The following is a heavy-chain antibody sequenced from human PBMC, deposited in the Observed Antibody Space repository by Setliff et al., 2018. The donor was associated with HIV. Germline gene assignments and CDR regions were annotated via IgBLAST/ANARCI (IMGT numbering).Heavy chain of an antibody. CDR1: GTSINSHY. Sequence: SETLSLTCTVSGTSINSHYWSWIRQTPGKGLQWIGLIYYTGIPTYNPSLEGRITMSVDRSKNQFSLRLTSVTAADTAMYYCARTIKEHLAVLWFDPWGQGTLVTVSS. D-gene: IGHD3-3*02. CDR2: IYYTGIP. CDR3: ARTIKEHLAVLWFDP. J-gene: IGHJ5*02. V-gene: IGHV4-59*11.